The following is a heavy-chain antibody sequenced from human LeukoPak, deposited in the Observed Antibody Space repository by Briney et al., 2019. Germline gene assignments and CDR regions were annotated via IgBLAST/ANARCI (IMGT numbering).Heavy chain of an antibody. J-gene: IGHJ5*02. D-gene: IGHD6-6*01. CDR1: GYTFTSYW. CDR3: ARRARSNSSSGWFDP. Sequence: GESLKISCQASGYTFTSYWIGWVRQMPGKGLEWMGIIYPGDSDTTYSPSFQGQVTISADKSIGTAYVQWSSLKASDTAMYYCARRARSNSSSGWFDPWGQGTLVTVSS. CDR2: IYPGDSDT. V-gene: IGHV5-51*01.